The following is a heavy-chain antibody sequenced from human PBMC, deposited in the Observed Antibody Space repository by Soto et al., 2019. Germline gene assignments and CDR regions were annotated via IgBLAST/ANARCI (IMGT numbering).Heavy chain of an antibody. J-gene: IGHJ4*02. Sequence: ASVKVSCKASGYTFTSYFMRWVRQAPGQGLEWMGIINPSGGSTSYAQKFQGRVTMTRDTSTSTVYMELSSLRSEDTAVYYCARQYCSGGSCYTIDYWGQGTLVTVSS. CDR2: INPSGGST. D-gene: IGHD2-15*01. CDR3: ARQYCSGGSCYTIDY. V-gene: IGHV1-46*01. CDR1: GYTFTSYF.